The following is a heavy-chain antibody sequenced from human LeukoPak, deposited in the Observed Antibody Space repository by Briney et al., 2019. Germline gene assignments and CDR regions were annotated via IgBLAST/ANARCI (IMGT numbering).Heavy chain of an antibody. CDR1: GDSINNDTYY. CDR2: MYVSDSS. V-gene: IGHV4-61*02. D-gene: IGHD3-3*01. Sequence: SETLSLTCIVSGDSINNDTYYWNWIRQPPGKGLEWIWRMYVSDSSNYNPALKSRFTISMDTSKSQFSTRLSSVTGAHTATSFCERASYLISSGYYRPSANWGQGIRVLVSS. CDR3: ERASYLISSGYYRPSAN. J-gene: IGHJ4*02.